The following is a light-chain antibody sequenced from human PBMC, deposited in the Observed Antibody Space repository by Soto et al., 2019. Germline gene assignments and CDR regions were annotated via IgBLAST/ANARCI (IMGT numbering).Light chain of an antibody. Sequence: QSALTQPASVSGSPEQSITISCTGTSSDVGDYNYVSWYQQHPGKAPKLMIFEVSNRPSGVSNRFSGSKSGNTASLTISGLQAEDEADYYCTSYTTSSSTYVFGTGTKVTVL. CDR3: TSYTTSSSTYV. V-gene: IGLV2-14*01. J-gene: IGLJ1*01. CDR2: EVS. CDR1: SSDVGDYNY.